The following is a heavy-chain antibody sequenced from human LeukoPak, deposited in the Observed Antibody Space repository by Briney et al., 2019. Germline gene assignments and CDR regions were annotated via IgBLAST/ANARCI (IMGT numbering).Heavy chain of an antibody. CDR2: IYYSGST. CDR1: GGSISSYY. Sequence: SETLSLTCTVSGGSISSYYWSWLRQPPGKGLEWIGYIYYSGSTNYNPSLKSRVTISVDTSKNQFSLKLSSVTAADTAVYYCARGDIYGDYPDYWGQGTLVTVSS. V-gene: IGHV4-59*01. J-gene: IGHJ4*02. D-gene: IGHD4-17*01. CDR3: ARGDIYGDYPDY.